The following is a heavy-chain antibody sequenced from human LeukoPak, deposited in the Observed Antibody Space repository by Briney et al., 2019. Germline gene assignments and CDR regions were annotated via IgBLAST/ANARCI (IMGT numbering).Heavy chain of an antibody. CDR3: ARDVADIVVVPAADY. CDR1: GGSISSSSYY. Sequence: SETLSLTCTVSGGSISSSSYYWGWIRQPPGKGLEWIGSIYYSGSTYYNPSLKSRVTISVDTSKNQFSLKLSSVTAADTAVYYCARDVADIVVVPAADYWGQGTLVTVSS. V-gene: IGHV4-39*07. J-gene: IGHJ4*02. D-gene: IGHD2-2*01. CDR2: IYYSGST.